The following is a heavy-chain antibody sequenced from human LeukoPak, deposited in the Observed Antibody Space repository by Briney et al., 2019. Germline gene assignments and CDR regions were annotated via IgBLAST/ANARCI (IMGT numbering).Heavy chain of an antibody. CDR2: IYYSGST. J-gene: IGHJ4*02. CDR1: GGSISSGTYY. CDR3: ARNASDSGTSYFDY. D-gene: IGHD1-14*01. V-gene: IGHV4-39*01. Sequence: SETLSPTCTVSGGSISSGTYYWGWVRQPPGKGLEWIGSIYYSGSTSYNPSLKSRVTISVDTSKNQFSLKLDSVTAADTAVYYCARNASDSGTSYFDYWGQGTLVTVSS.